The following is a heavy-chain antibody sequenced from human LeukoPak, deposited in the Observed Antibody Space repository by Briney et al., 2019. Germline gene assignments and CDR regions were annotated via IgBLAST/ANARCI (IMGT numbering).Heavy chain of an antibody. Sequence: SETLSLTCTVSGGSISSYYWSWIRQPPGKGLEWIGYIYYSGSTNYNPSLKSRVTISVDTSKNQVSLKLSSVTAADTAVYYCARGGGDSSSSQDFDYWGQGTLVTVSS. CDR1: GGSISSYY. D-gene: IGHD6-13*01. J-gene: IGHJ4*02. V-gene: IGHV4-59*01. CDR3: ARGGGDSSSSQDFDY. CDR2: IYYSGST.